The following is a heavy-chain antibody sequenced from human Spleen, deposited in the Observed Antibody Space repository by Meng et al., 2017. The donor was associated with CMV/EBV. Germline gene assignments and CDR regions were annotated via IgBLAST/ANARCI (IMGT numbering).Heavy chain of an antibody. J-gene: IGHJ3*02. CDR2: INGDGSIT. V-gene: IGHV3-74*01. CDR1: GFILRNYW. D-gene: IGHD3-10*01. Sequence: GESLKISCAASGFILRNYWMHWVRQAPGKGLVWVSHINGDGSITDYADSVKGRFTISRDNAKNSLYLQMNSLRAEDTAVYYCARRLLWFGELLLRDDAFDIWGQGTMVTVSS. CDR3: ARRLLWFGELLLRDDAFDI.